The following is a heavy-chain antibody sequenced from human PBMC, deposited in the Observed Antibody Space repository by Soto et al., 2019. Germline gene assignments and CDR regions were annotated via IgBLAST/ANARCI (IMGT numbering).Heavy chain of an antibody. CDR3: ARHVRYYDILTGPDAFDI. Sequence: PGESLKISCKGSGYSFTSYWISWVRQMPGKGLECMGRIDPSDSYTNYSPSFQGHVTISADKSISTAYLQWSSLKASDTAMYYCARHVRYYDILTGPDAFDIWGQGTMVTVSS. CDR2: IDPSDSYT. J-gene: IGHJ3*02. V-gene: IGHV5-10-1*01. D-gene: IGHD3-9*01. CDR1: GYSFTSYW.